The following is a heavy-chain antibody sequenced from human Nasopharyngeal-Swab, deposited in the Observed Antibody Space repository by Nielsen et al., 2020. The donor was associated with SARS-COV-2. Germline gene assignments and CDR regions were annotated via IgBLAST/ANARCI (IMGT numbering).Heavy chain of an antibody. CDR1: GFAFSNYG. D-gene: IGHD3-22*01. J-gene: IGHJ3*02. CDR3: AKDWGLTMIVVAYDAFDI. CDR2: ISYEGSNK. Sequence: GESLKISCAASGFAFSNYGMHWVRQAPGKGLEWVVVISYEGSNKYYTDSVKGRFTISRDNSKNTLYLQMNSLRADDTAVYYCAKDWGLTMIVVAYDAFDIWGHGTLVTVSS. V-gene: IGHV3-30*18.